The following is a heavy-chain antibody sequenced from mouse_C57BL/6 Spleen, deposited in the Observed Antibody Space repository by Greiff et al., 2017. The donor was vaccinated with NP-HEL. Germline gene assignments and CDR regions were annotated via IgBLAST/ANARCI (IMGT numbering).Heavy chain of an antibody. Sequence: VKLLESGAELVRPGASVKLSCKASGYTFTDYYINWVKQRPGQGLEWIVRIYPGSGNTYYNEKFKGKATLTADKSSSTAYMQLSSLTSEDSAVYFCARDYYGSRWDFFAYWGQGTLVTVSA. CDR1: GYTFTDYY. J-gene: IGHJ3*01. D-gene: IGHD1-1*01. CDR2: IYPGSGNT. V-gene: IGHV1-76*01. CDR3: ARDYYGSRWDFFAY.